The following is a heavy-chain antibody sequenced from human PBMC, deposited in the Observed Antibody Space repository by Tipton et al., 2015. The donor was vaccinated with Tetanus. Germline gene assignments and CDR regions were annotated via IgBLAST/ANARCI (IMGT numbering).Heavy chain of an antibody. CDR2: ISAYNGDT. J-gene: IGHJ4*02. D-gene: IGHD3-10*01. CDR1: GYTFSNYG. V-gene: IGHV1-18*01. CDR3: GRASGYHYGSGSYYSGEDY. Sequence: QSGAEVKKPGASVKVSCKTSGYTFSNYGVSWVRQAPGRGLEWMGWISAYNGDTNTAQNLQGRVTMTTDTSTSTASMEVRSLTYDDTAVYYCGRASGYHYGSGSYYSGEDYRGQGTLVTVSS.